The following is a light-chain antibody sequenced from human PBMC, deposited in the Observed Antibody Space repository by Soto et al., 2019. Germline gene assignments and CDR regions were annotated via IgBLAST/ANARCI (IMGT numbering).Light chain of an antibody. CDR2: SVS. CDR3: QQRSEWTRT. V-gene: IGKV3D-20*02. Sequence: EMLLTQSPGTLSLSPGDRATLSCGGSQSVSNDYVAWVQQKPCKTPRLLIYSVSSRATGIPERLSGSGYGTDFTITISRMETEDFEVYQCQQRSEWTRTFGQGTQVDIK. J-gene: IGKJ1*01. CDR1: QSVSNDY.